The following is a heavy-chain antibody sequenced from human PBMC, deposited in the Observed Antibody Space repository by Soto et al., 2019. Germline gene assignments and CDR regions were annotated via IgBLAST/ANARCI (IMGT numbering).Heavy chain of an antibody. CDR2: IKQDGSVK. V-gene: IGHV3-7*01. CDR1: GFNFRNYW. J-gene: IGHJ4*02. Sequence: EVQLVESGGDLVQSGGSLRLSCVASGFNFRNYWMTWVRQAPGKGLEWVANIKQDGSVKYYVDSVKGRFTISRDNAKNSVYLQMNSLRVEDKAVYYCARIGYSSSSNDYWGQGTQVTVSS. D-gene: IGHD2-2*03. CDR3: ARIGYSSSSNDY.